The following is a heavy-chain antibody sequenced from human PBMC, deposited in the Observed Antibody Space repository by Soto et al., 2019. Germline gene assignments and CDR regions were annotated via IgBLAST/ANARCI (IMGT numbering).Heavy chain of an antibody. Sequence: QVQLQESGPGLVKPSETLSLTCTVSGGSISSYYWSWIRQPPGKGLEWIGYIYYSGSTNYNPSLRXRXPXXVDTSKNQFSLKLSSVTAADTAVYYCARQPGWFDPWGQGTLVTVSS. CDR3: ARQPGWFDP. V-gene: IGHV4-59*08. J-gene: IGHJ5*02. CDR2: IYYSGST. D-gene: IGHD7-27*01. CDR1: GGSISSYY.